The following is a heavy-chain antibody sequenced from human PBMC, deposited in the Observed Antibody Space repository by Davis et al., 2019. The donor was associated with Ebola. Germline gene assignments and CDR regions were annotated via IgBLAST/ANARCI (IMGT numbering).Heavy chain of an antibody. CDR1: GFTFSSYA. V-gene: IGHV3-30-3*01. CDR2: TSYDGSNK. D-gene: IGHD2-8*01. CDR3: ARGTGMDV. J-gene: IGHJ6*04. Sequence: GESLKISCAASGFTFSSYAMHWVRQAPGKGLEWVAVTSYDGSNKYYADSVKGRFTISRDNSKNTLYLQMNSLRAEDTAVYYCARGTGMDVWGKGTTVTVSS.